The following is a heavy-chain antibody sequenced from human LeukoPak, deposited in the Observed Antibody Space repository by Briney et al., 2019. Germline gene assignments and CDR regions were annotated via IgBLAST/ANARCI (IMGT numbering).Heavy chain of an antibody. CDR1: GYTFTGYY. CDR3: ARGNIRYQLRNLPNMDV. D-gene: IGHD2-2*01. CDR2: INPNSGGT. Sequence: GASVKVSCKASGYTFTGYYMHWVRQAPGQGLEWMGWINPNSGGTNYALKFQGRVTMTRDTSISTAYMELSRLRSDDTAVYYCARGNIRYQLRNLPNMDVWGKGTTVTVSS. J-gene: IGHJ6*03. V-gene: IGHV1-2*02.